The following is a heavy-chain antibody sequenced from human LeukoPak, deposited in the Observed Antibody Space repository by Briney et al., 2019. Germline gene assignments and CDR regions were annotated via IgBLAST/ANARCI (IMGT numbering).Heavy chain of an antibody. Sequence: ASVKVSCKASGYTFTSYDINWVRQAPGQGLEWMGWMNPNSGNTGYAQKFQGRVTITRNTSISTAYMELSSLRSDDTAVYYCARALYDSSGYDYWGQGTLVTVSS. CDR3: ARALYDSSGYDY. D-gene: IGHD3-22*01. CDR1: GYTFTSYD. V-gene: IGHV1-8*03. J-gene: IGHJ4*02. CDR2: MNPNSGNT.